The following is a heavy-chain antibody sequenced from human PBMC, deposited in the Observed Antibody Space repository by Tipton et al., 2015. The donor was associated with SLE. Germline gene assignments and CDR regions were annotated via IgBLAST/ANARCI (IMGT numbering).Heavy chain of an antibody. D-gene: IGHD3-22*01. Sequence: TLSLTCTVSGGSITSGNYYWTWIRQPAGKGLEWIGRFSSSGSTNYNPSLKSRVTVSGDTSKNQFSLRLSSVTAADTAVYYCARDYYDSRGYTLFDYWGQGALVTVSS. J-gene: IGHJ4*02. V-gene: IGHV4-61*02. CDR2: FSSSGST. CDR3: ARDYYDSRGYTLFDY. CDR1: GGSITSGNYY.